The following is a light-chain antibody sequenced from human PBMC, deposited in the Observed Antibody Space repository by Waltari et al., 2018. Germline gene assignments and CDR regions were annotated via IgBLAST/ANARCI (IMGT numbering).Light chain of an antibody. J-gene: IGLJ2*01. CDR2: YDS. Sequence: SYVLTQPHSVSVAPGKTARITCGGNNLDSNSVHWYHQKPGQAPVLVIYYDSDRPAGIPERVSGSNAGNTATLTISRVEAGDEADYYCQVWDSSSDHVVFGGGTKLTVL. V-gene: IGLV3-21*04. CDR1: NLDSNS. CDR3: QVWDSSSDHVV.